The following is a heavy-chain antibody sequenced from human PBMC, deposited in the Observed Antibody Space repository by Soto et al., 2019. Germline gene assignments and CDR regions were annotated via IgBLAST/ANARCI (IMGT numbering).Heavy chain of an antibody. CDR3: ARTKDTIFGVVISTPLGY. V-gene: IGHV1-69*13. CDR2: IIPIFGTA. J-gene: IGHJ4*02. CDR1: GGTFSSYA. Sequence: QVQLVQSGAEVKKPGASVKVSCKASGGTFSSYAISWVQQAPGQGLEWMGGIIPIFGTANYAQKFQGRVTITADESTSTAYMELSSLRSEDTAVYYCARTKDTIFGVVISTPLGYWGQGTLVTVSS. D-gene: IGHD3-3*01.